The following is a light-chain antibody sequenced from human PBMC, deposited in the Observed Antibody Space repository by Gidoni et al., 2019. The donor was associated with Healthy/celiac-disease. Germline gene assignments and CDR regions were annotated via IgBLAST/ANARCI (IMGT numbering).Light chain of an antibody. V-gene: IGKV1-33*01. J-gene: IGKJ4*01. CDR3: QQYDNLLT. CDR2: DAS. Sequence: DIKMTQSPSSLSASVGDRVTITCQASQEISNYLNWYQQKPGKAPKLLIYDASNLETGVPSRFSGSGSGTDFTFTISSLQPEDIATYYCQQYDNLLTFGGGTKVEIK. CDR1: QEISNY.